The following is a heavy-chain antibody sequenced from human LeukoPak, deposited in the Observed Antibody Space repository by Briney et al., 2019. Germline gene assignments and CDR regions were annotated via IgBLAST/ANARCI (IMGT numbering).Heavy chain of an antibody. CDR2: INPNSGGT. Sequence: ASVKVSCKASGYTFTGYYMHWVRQAPGQGLEWMGWINPNSGGTNYAQKFQGRVTMTRDTSISTAYMELSRLRSDDTAVYYCARTAIRGDYYGMDVWGQGTTVTVSS. J-gene: IGHJ6*02. D-gene: IGHD5-12*01. CDR1: GYTFTGYY. CDR3: ARTAIRGDYYGMDV. V-gene: IGHV1-2*02.